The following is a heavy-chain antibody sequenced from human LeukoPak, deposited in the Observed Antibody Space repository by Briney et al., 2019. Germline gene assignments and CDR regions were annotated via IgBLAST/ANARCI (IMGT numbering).Heavy chain of an antibody. Sequence: SSVKVSCKAYGYTFTSYDINWVRHHTGQEHEWMGWMNPNSGNTGCAQKVQGRVTMTRNISIGTGYMELSRLRSEDTAVYYCASAWTTGGSFDYWGQGTLVTVSS. CDR1: GYTFTSYD. CDR3: ASAWTTGGSFDY. D-gene: IGHD3-10*01. V-gene: IGHV1-8*01. CDR2: MNPNSGNT. J-gene: IGHJ4*02.